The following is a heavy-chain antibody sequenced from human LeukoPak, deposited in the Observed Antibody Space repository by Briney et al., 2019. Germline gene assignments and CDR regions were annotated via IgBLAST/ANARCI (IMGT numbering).Heavy chain of an antibody. J-gene: IGHJ6*04. CDR1: GGSLRRYV. CDR3: AARDNGNDLLSYHGMDV. D-gene: IGHD1-1*01. V-gene: IGHV1-69*06. Sequence: GASVPVSCKASGGSLRRYVFAWVRQAPGQGLEWMGGIMPVLDTGSYAQGFQGTVTITADRSTSPAYMELRSRRAEDTALYYRAARDNGNDLLSYHGMDVWGNGTTVTVSS. CDR2: IMPVLDTG.